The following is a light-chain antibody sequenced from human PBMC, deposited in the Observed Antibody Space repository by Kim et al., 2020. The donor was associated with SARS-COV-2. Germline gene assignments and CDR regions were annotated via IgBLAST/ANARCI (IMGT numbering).Light chain of an antibody. CDR3: QQYYTIPCS. CDR2: WAS. J-gene: IGKJ2*04. V-gene: IGKV4-1*01. CDR1: QSILYSSNNKNY. Sequence: DIVMTQSPDSLAVSLGERATINCKSSQSILYSSNNKNYLAWYQQKPGQPPKLLIYWASTRESGVPDRFSGSGSGTDFALTISGLQAEDVAVYYCQQYYTIPCSFGQGTKLAI.